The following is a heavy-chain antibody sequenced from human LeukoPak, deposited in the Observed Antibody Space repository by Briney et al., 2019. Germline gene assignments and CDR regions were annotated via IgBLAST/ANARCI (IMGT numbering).Heavy chain of an antibody. CDR3: VRSWNDDIDY. J-gene: IGHJ4*02. V-gene: IGHV3-23*01. Sequence: GGSLRLSCAASGFTFSAYGMSWVRQSPRKGLEWVSGVSGADGTTYYADAVKGRFTISRDNSKNTLYLQMNSLRAEDTAVYYCVRSWNDDIDYWGQGTLVTVSS. CDR2: VSGADGTT. CDR1: GFTFSAYG. D-gene: IGHD1-1*01.